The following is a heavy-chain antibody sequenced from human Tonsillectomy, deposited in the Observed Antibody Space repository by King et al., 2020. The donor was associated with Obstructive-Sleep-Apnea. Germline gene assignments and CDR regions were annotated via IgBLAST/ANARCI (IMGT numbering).Heavy chain of an antibody. D-gene: IGHD3-22*01. J-gene: IGHJ4*02. V-gene: IGHV4-59*01. CDR1: VGSIGGYC. CDR2: FCYSGDT. CDR3: TRDRHKGYDY. Sequence: QLQLQESGPGLVKPSETLSLICTVSVGSIGGYCWSWIRQPPGKGLEWIGYFCYSGDTNYHPSLERRATISVDTSKSQISLKLNSVTAADTAIYYCTRDRHKGYDYWGQGTLVTVSS.